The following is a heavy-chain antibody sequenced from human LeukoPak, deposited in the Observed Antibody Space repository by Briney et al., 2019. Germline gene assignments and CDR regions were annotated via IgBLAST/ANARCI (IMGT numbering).Heavy chain of an antibody. CDR2: ISGYNGNT. Sequence: ASVKVSCKTSGFTFTNYGISWVRQAPGQGPEWMGWISGYNGNTNYVQKFQGRVTMTTDTSTSTAYMELRSLRSDDTAVYYCARDIPYFGVVPYYYYYMDVWGKGTTVTVSS. J-gene: IGHJ6*03. CDR1: GFTFTNYG. CDR3: ARDIPYFGVVPYYYYYMDV. V-gene: IGHV1-18*01. D-gene: IGHD3-3*01.